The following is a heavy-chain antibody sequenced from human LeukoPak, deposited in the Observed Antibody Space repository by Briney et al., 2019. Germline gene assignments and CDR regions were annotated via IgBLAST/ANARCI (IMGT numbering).Heavy chain of an antibody. J-gene: IGHJ4*02. CDR1: GGSISSYY. CDR3: ARGDFWSGYYTGPCDY. Sequence: SETLSLTCTVSGGSISSYYWSWIRQPPGKGLEWIGYIYYSRSTNYNPSLKSRVTISVDTSKNQFSLKLSSVTAADTAVYYCARGDFWSGYYTGPCDYWGQGTLVTVSS. V-gene: IGHV4-59*01. CDR2: IYYSRST. D-gene: IGHD3-3*01.